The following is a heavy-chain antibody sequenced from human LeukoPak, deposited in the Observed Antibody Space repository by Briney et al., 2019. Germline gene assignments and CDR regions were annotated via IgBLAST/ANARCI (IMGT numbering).Heavy chain of an antibody. CDR3: ARDAPLGRYCTPTSCLGAFDI. CDR2: ITGSGDTT. Sequence: GGSLRLSCAASGFXFSSYATSWVRQAPGQGLEWVSGITGSGDTTYYADSVKGRFTISRDNSKNTLYLQMNSLRAEDTAVYYCARDAPLGRYCTPTSCLGAFDIWGQGTMVTVSS. CDR1: GFXFSSYA. V-gene: IGHV3-23*01. J-gene: IGHJ3*02. D-gene: IGHD2-2*01.